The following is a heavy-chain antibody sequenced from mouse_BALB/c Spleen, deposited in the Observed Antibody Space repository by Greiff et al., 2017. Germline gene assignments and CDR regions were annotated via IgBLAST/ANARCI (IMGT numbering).Heavy chain of an antibody. D-gene: IGHD1-2*01. CDR1: GFTFSDYY. CDR3: ARIITTAFYAMDY. Sequence: EVKLMESGGGLVQPGGSLRLSCATSGFTFSDYYMSWVRQPPGKALEWLGFIRNKANGYTTEYSASVKGRFTISRDNSQSILYLQMNTLRAEDSATYYCARIITTAFYAMDYWGQGTSVTVSS. CDR2: IRNKANGYTT. J-gene: IGHJ4*01. V-gene: IGHV7-3*02.